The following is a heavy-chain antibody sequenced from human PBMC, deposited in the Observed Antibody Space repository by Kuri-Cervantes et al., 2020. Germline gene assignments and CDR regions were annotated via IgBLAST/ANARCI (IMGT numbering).Heavy chain of an antibody. CDR2: IKKDGSGK. D-gene: IGHD6-19*01. CDR3: ARERCSSGWPLRSVDY. J-gene: IGHJ4*02. V-gene: IGHV3-7*01. Sequence: ETLSLTCAASGFIFNNYWMSWVRQAPGKGLEWVANIKKDGSGKYYVDSVKGRFTISRDNSKNTLYLQMNSLRAEDKAVYYCARERCSSGWPLRSVDYWGQGTLVTVSS. CDR1: GFIFNNYW.